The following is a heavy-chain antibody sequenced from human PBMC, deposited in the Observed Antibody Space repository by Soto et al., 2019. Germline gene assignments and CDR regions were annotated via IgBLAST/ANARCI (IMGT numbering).Heavy chain of an antibody. CDR1: EGTFSSYA. V-gene: IGHV1-69*01. Sequence: QVQLVQSGAEVKKPGSSVKVSCKASEGTFSSYAISWVRQAPGQGLEWMGGIIPILGTANYAQKFQGRVTITADESTSTAYMELSSLRSEDTAVYYCARGGTSHQYRHVLDYWGQGTLVTVSS. J-gene: IGHJ4*02. D-gene: IGHD2-15*01. CDR2: IIPILGTA. CDR3: ARGGTSHQYRHVLDY.